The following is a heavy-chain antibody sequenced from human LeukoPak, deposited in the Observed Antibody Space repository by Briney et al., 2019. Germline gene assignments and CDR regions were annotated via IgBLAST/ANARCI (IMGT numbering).Heavy chain of an antibody. CDR2: ISYDGSNK. V-gene: IGHV3-30*19. CDR3: ARDRTVTTRGVFDY. J-gene: IGHJ4*02. CDR1: GFTFSTYA. D-gene: IGHD4-17*01. Sequence: GGSLRLSCAASGFTFSTYAMHWVRQAPGKGLEWVAVISYDGSNKYYADSVKGRFTISRDNSKNTLYLQMNSLRAEDTAVYHCARDRTVTTRGVFDYWGQGTLVTVSS.